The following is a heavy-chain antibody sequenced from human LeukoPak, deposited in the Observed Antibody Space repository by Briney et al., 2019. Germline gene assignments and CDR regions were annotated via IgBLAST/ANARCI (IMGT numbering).Heavy chain of an antibody. CDR3: AKPRYYCSGGSCSPADDGDPFDY. Sequence: GRSLRLSCAASGFTFSSYGMHCVRQAPGKGVGCVAVISYEGSNKYSADSVKGRFTISRDNSKNTLYLQMNSLSAEDTAVYYCAKPRYYCSGGSCSPADDGDPFDYWGQGTLVTVSS. CDR2: ISYEGSNK. D-gene: IGHD2-15*01. V-gene: IGHV3-30*18. J-gene: IGHJ4*02. CDR1: GFTFSSYG.